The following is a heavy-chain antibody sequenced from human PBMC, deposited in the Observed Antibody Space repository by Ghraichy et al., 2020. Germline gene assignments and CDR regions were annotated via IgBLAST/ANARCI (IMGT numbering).Heavy chain of an antibody. CDR3: ARFNLGVVQYYYYYYGMDV. V-gene: IGHV4-34*01. CDR2: INHSGST. Sequence: SETLSLTCAVYGGSFSGYYWSWIRQPPGKGLEWIGEINHSGSTNYNPSLKSRVTISVDTSKNQFSLKLSSVTAADTAVYYCARFNLGVVQYYYYYYGMDVWGQGTTVTVSS. CDR1: GGSFSGYY. J-gene: IGHJ6*02. D-gene: IGHD3-3*01.